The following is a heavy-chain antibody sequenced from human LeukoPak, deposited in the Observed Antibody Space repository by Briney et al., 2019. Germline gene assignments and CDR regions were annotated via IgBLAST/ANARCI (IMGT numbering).Heavy chain of an antibody. CDR3: ARGIIAFGGLRGGYYFDY. J-gene: IGHJ4*02. V-gene: IGHV3-11*05. CDR1: AFTFSAYY. D-gene: IGHD3-16*01. Sequence: GGSLRLSCAASAFTFSAYYMSWIRQAPGKGLEWVSYISSSSSYTNYADSVKGRFTISRDNAKNSLYLQMNSLRAEDTAVYYCARGIIAFGGLRGGYYFDYWGQGTLVTVSS. CDR2: ISSSSSYT.